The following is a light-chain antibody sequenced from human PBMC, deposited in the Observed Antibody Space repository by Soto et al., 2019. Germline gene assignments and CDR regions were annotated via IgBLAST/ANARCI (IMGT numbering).Light chain of an antibody. Sequence: QSALTQPASVSGSPGQSITISCTGTSSDVGGYNYVSWYQQHPGKAPQLMIYEVSNWPSGVSNRFSGSKSGNTASLTISGLQVEDEADYYCSSYTSSSTLVFGTGTKLTVL. V-gene: IGLV2-14*01. CDR2: EVS. CDR3: SSYTSSSTLV. CDR1: SSDVGGYNY. J-gene: IGLJ1*01.